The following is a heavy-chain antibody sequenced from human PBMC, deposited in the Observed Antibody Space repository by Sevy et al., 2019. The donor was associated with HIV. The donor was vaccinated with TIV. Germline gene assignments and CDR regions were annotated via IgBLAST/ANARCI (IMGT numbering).Heavy chain of an antibody. V-gene: IGHV5-51*01. Sequence: GESLKISCKGSGYSFTSHWIGWVRHMPGKGLEWMGIIFPDDSETRYSPSFQGQVTSSADKSINTAYLQWGSLKASDTAMYYCATSRSGYFDSSGYYIYWGQGTLVTVSS. D-gene: IGHD3-22*01. CDR2: IFPDDSET. CDR1: GYSFTSHW. J-gene: IGHJ4*02. CDR3: ATSRSGYFDSSGYYIY.